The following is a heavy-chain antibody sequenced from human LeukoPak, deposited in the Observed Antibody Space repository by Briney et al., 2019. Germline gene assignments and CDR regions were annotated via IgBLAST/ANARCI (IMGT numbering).Heavy chain of an antibody. D-gene: IGHD1-26*01. CDR3: ARAYSRNFDY. CDR1: GFTFSSYA. Sequence: GGSLRLSCAASGFTFSSYAMHWVCQAPGKGLEWVAVISYDGSNKYYADSVKGRFTISRDNSKNTLYLQMNSLRAEDTAVYYCARAYSRNFDYWGQGTLVTVSS. V-gene: IGHV3-30*01. CDR2: ISYDGSNK. J-gene: IGHJ4*02.